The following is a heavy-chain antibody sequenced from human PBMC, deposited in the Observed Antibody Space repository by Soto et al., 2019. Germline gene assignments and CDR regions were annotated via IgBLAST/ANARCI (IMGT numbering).Heavy chain of an antibody. V-gene: IGHV1-69*06. CDR1: GGTFSSYA. Sequence: SVKVSCKASGGTFSSYAISWVRQAPGQGLEWMGGIIPIFGTANYAQKFQGRVTITADKSTSTAYMELSSLISEDTAVYYCAKSGNPTAYYYGMDVWGQGTTVTVSS. D-gene: IGHD2-15*01. J-gene: IGHJ6*02. CDR3: AKSGNPTAYYYGMDV. CDR2: IIPIFGTA.